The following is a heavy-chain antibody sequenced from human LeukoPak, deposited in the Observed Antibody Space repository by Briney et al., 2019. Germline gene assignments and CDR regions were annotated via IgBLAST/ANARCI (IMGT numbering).Heavy chain of an antibody. CDR2: ISGSGGST. CDR3: AKAGEWELLTSGFDY. V-gene: IGHV3-23*01. Sequence: PGGSLRLSCAASGFTFSSYAMSWVRQAPGKGLEWVSAISGSGGSTYYADSVKGRFTISRDNSENTLYLQMNSLRAEDTAVYYCAKAGEWELLTSGFDYWGQGTLVTVSS. CDR1: GFTFSSYA. J-gene: IGHJ4*02. D-gene: IGHD1-26*01.